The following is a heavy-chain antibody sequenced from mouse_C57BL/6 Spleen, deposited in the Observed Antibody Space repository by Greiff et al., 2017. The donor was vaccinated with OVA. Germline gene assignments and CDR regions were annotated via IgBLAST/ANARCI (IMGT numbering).Heavy chain of an antibody. D-gene: IGHD2-4*01. V-gene: IGHV1-18*01. Sequence: VQLQQSGPELVKPGASVKIPCKASGYTFTDYNMDWVKQSHGKSLEWIGDINPNNGGTIYNQKFKGKATLTVDKSSSTAYMELRSLTSEDTAVYYCARRYYEYDRWFAYWGQGTLVTVSA. CDR1: GYTFTDYN. J-gene: IGHJ3*01. CDR3: ARRYYEYDRWFAY. CDR2: INPNNGGT.